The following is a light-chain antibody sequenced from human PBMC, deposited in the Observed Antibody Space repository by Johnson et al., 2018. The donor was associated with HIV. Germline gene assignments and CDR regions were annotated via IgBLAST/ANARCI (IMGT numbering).Light chain of an antibody. J-gene: IGLJ1*01. CDR2: ENN. CDR3: GTWDSSLSVYV. CDR1: SSNIGNNY. Sequence: KVTISCSGSSSNIGNNYVSWYQQLPGTAPKLLIYENNKRPSWIPDRVSGSKSGTSATLGITGLQTGDEADYYCGTWDSSLSVYVFGTGTKVTVL. V-gene: IGLV1-51*02.